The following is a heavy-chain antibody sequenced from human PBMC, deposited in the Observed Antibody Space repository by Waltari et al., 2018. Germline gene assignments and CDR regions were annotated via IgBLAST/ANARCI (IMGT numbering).Heavy chain of an antibody. CDR2: INPNSGGT. V-gene: IGHV1-2*02. J-gene: IGHJ4*02. Sequence: QVQLVQSGAEVKKPGASVKVSCKASGYTFTGYYMHWVRQAPGQGLEWMGWINPNSGGTNYAQKFQGRVTMTRDTSISTAYMELSRLRSDDTAAYYCARGEVSLVLWYYFDYWGQGTLVTVSS. CDR1: GYTFTGYY. CDR3: ARGEVSLVLWYYFDY. D-gene: IGHD6-13*01.